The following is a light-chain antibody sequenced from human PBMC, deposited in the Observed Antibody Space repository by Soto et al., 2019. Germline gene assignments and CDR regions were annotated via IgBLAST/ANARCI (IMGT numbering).Light chain of an antibody. CDR1: HGIRND. Sequence: AIQMTQSPSSLSASVGDRVTITCRASHGIRNDLGWYQQKPGKAPKLLIYSASSLQSGVPSRFSGSGSGTDFTLTITSLQPEDFATYYCLQDYNYPRTFGQGTKLEIK. J-gene: IGKJ2*01. V-gene: IGKV1-6*01. CDR3: LQDYNYPRT. CDR2: SAS.